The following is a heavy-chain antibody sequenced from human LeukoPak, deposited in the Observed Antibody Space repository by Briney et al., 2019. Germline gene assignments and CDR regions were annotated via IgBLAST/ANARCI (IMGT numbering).Heavy chain of an antibody. CDR1: GGSISSYY. Sequence: SETLSLTCTVSGGSISSYYWSWIRQPAGKGLEWIGRIYTSGSTNYNPSLKSRVTMSVDTSKNQFSLKLSSVTAADTAVYYCARGPLAAAGAWYIEYWGQGTLVTVSS. CDR3: ARGPLAAAGAWYIEY. CDR2: IYTSGST. V-gene: IGHV4-4*07. D-gene: IGHD6-13*01. J-gene: IGHJ4*02.